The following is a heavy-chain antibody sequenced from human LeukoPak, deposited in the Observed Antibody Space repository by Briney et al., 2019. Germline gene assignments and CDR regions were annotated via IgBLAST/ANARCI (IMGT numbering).Heavy chain of an antibody. CDR3: ARHVIHYYMDV. CDR1: GGSISSYY. CDR2: IYTSGST. V-gene: IGHV4-4*09. Sequence: PSGTLSLTCTVSGGSISSYYWSWIRQPPGKGLEWVGYIYTSGSTNYNPSLKSRVTISVDTSKNQFSLKLSSVTAADTAVYYCARHVIHYYMDVWGKGTQVTVSS. J-gene: IGHJ6*03.